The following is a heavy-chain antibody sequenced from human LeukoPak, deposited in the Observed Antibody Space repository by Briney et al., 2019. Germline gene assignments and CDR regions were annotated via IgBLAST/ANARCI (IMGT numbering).Heavy chain of an antibody. CDR3: ARGRTYYYDSSGYNPPLLFDY. Sequence: PSGTLSLTCAVYGGSFSGYYWSWIRQPPGKGLEWIGEINHSGSTNYNPSLKSRVTISVDTSKNQFSLKLSSVTAADTAVYYCARGRTYYYDSSGYNPPLLFDYWGQGTLVTVSS. J-gene: IGHJ4*02. D-gene: IGHD3-22*01. CDR1: GGSFSGYY. CDR2: INHSGST. V-gene: IGHV4-34*01.